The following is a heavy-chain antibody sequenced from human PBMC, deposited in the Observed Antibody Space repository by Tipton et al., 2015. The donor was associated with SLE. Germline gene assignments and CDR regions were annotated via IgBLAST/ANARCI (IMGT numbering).Heavy chain of an antibody. CDR3: AREPPQGHAFDI. CDR1: GFTFSSYA. J-gene: IGHJ3*02. Sequence: SLRLSCAASGFTFSSYAMNWVRQAPGKGLEWVSSINSNSNYIFKADSVKGRFTISRDNAKNSLYLQMNSLRAEDTAVYYCAREPPQGHAFDIWGQGTMVTVSS. CDR2: INSNSNYI. V-gene: IGHV3-21*01.